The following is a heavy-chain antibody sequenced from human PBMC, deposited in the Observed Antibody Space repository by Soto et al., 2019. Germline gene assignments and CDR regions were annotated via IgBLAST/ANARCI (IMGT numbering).Heavy chain of an antibody. J-gene: IGHJ3*02. Sequence: QVQLQQWGAGLLKPSETLSLTCAVYGGSFSGYYWSWIRQPPRKGLEWIGEINHSGSTNYNPSLKSRVTISVDTSKNQFSLKLTSVTAADTAVYYCARVGYSSSWYRRGAFDIWSQGTMVTVSS. CDR2: INHSGST. CDR1: GGSFSGYY. CDR3: ARVGYSSSWYRRGAFDI. V-gene: IGHV4-34*01. D-gene: IGHD6-13*01.